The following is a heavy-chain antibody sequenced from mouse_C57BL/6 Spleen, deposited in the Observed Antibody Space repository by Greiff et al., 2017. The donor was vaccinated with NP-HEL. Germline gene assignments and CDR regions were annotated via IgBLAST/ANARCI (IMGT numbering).Heavy chain of an antibody. J-gene: IGHJ1*03. CDR2: INPSNGGT. CDR1: GYTFTSYW. D-gene: IGHD1-1*01. V-gene: IGHV1-53*01. CDR3: ARSPYYGSSYEDFYWYFDV. Sequence: LQQPGTELVKPGASVKLSCKASGYTFTSYWMHWVKQRPGQGLEWIGNINPSNGGTNYNEKFKSKATLTVDKSSSTAYMQLSSLTSEDSAVYYCARSPYYGSSYEDFYWYFDVWGTGTTVTVSS.